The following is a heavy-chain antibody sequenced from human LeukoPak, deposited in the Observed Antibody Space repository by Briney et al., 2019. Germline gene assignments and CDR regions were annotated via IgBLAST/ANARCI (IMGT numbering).Heavy chain of an antibody. CDR2: ISGSGGST. J-gene: IGHJ4*02. Sequence: GGSLRLSCAASGFTFSSYAMTWVRQAPGKGLEWVSGISGSGGSTYYADSVKGRFIISRDNSKKNVYLQMSSLRVEDTAVYYCAKVNSAWPVHYFDYWGQGTLVTVSS. D-gene: IGHD6-19*01. V-gene: IGHV3-23*01. CDR3: AKVNSAWPVHYFDY. CDR1: GFTFSSYA.